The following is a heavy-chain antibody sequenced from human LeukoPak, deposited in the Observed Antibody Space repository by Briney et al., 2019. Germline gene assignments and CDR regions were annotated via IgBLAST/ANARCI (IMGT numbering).Heavy chain of an antibody. CDR1: GFTFSSYG. CDR2: IWSDGSKK. Sequence: PGRSLRLACAASGFTFSSYGMHWVRQAPGKGLEGVAVIWSDGSKKYYAESVKGRFIISRDNSKNTLYLQMNSLTVEDTAVFYCARDLGHCSGDSCYSWYYFDYWGQGTLVTVSS. J-gene: IGHJ4*02. V-gene: IGHV3-33*01. CDR3: ARDLGHCSGDSCYSWYYFDY. D-gene: IGHD2-15*01.